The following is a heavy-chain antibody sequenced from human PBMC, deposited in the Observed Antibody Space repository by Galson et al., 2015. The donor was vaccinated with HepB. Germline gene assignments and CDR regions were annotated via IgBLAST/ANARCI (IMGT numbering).Heavy chain of an antibody. CDR1: GYTFTSYY. V-gene: IGHV1-46*01. CDR2: INPSGGST. CDR3: ARGLRGSGSYYLSLWD. D-gene: IGHD3-10*01. Sequence: SVKVSCKASGYTFTSYYMHWVRQAPGQGLEWMGIINPSGGSTSYAQKFQGRVTMTRDTSTSTVYMELSSLRSEDTAVYYCARGLRGSGSYYLSLWDWGQGTLVTVSS. J-gene: IGHJ4*02.